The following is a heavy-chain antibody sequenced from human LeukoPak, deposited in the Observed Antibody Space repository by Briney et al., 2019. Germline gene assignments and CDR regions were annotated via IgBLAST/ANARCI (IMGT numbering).Heavy chain of an antibody. J-gene: IGHJ4*02. V-gene: IGHV3-30*04. D-gene: IGHD6-19*01. CDR1: GFTFSSYG. CDR2: MSNDGSYK. CDR3: ARGDDFGSSSAWYVEY. Sequence: QPGRSLRLSCAASGFTFSSYGMHWVRQAPDKGLEWVAVMSNDGSYKGYADSEKGRFTISRDNSKNTLYLQMNSLRAEDTAMYFCARGDDFGSSSAWYVEYWGQGILVTVSS.